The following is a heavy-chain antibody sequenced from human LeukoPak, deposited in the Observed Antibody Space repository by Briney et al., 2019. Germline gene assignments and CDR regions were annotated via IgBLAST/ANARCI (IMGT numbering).Heavy chain of an antibody. Sequence: WVRQAPGKGLEWIGSIYYSGSTYYNPSLKSRVTISVDTSKNQFSLKLSSVTAADTAVYYCARVAGGIAAADTNDYWGQGTLVTVSS. CDR2: IYYSGST. J-gene: IGHJ4*02. D-gene: IGHD6-13*01. CDR3: ARVAGGIAAADTNDY. V-gene: IGHV4-39*01.